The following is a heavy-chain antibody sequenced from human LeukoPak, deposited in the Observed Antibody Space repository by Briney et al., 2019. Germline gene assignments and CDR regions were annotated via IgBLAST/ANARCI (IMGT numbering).Heavy chain of an antibody. D-gene: IGHD5-18*01. CDR2: IYYSGST. CDR1: GASIDTTSYY. V-gene: IGHV4-61*05. Sequence: SETLSLTCTVSGASIDTTSYYWGWIRQPPGKGLEWIGYIYYSGSTNYNPSLKSRVTISVDTSKNQFSLKLSSVTAADTAVYYCARSLRIQLWSVWDYWGQGTLVTVSS. CDR3: ARSLRIQLWSVWDY. J-gene: IGHJ4*02.